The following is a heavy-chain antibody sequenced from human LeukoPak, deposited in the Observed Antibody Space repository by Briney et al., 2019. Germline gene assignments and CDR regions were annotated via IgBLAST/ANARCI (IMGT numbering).Heavy chain of an antibody. CDR2: ISSSSSYI. V-gene: IGHV3-21*01. J-gene: IGHJ4*02. CDR3: ARDPLGLIVGAPSDFDY. Sequence: PGGSLRLSCAASGFTFSSYSMNWVRQAPGKGLEWVSSISSSSSYIYYADSVKGRFTISRDNAKNSLYLQMNSLRAEDTAVYYCARDPLGLIVGAPSDFDYCGQGTLVTVSS. CDR1: GFTFSSYS. D-gene: IGHD1-26*01.